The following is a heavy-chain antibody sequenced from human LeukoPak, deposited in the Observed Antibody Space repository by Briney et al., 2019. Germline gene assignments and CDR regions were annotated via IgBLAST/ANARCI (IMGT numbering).Heavy chain of an antibody. CDR2: VSRSGSST. V-gene: IGHV3-23*01. J-gene: IGHJ4*02. CDR1: GFTFSSYG. CDR3: ARSSSGWYSFDY. Sequence: GGSLRLSFAAPGFTFSSYGLWWGRQAPGKGVEWVSGVSRSGSSTKYADNVKGRFIISGDNPKNTLYLQMNSLRAEDTAVYYCARSSSGWYSFDYWGQGTLVTVSS. D-gene: IGHD6-19*01.